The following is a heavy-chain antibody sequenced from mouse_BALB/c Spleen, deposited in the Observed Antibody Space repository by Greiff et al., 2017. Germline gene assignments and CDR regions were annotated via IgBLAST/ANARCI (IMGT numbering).Heavy chain of an antibody. CDR3: NGGGSSSAWFAY. V-gene: IGHV14-4*02. CDR2: IDPENGDT. Sequence: AQLQQSGAELVRSGASVKLSCTASGFNIKDYYMHWVKQRPEQGLEWIGWIDPENGDTEYAPKFQGKATMTADTSSNTAYLQLSSLTSEDTAVYYCNGGGSSSAWFAYWGQGTLVTVSA. CDR1: GFNIKDYY. D-gene: IGHD1-1*01. J-gene: IGHJ3*01.